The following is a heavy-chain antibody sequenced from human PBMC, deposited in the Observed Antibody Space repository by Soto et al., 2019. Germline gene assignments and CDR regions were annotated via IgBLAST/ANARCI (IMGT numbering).Heavy chain of an antibody. CDR1: SGPSRSHN. Sequence: QVQVQQSGPGLVKPSETLSLTCTVSSGPSRSHNWGWIRQPPGRGLEWIGYVYYTGDTSYNPSLKRRVTISADTSTSHISLTLRSVTAADTAVYYCVRQGIDSLHGLVDVWGQGTTVSVSS. D-gene: IGHD2-21*01. CDR2: VYYTGDT. CDR3: VRQGIDSLHGLVDV. J-gene: IGHJ6*02. V-gene: IGHV4-59*08.